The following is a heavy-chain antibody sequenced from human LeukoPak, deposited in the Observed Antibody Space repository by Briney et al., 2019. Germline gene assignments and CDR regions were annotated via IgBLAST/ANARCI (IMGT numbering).Heavy chain of an antibody. CDR1: GFTFSSYG. D-gene: IGHD3-10*01. Sequence: QPGRSLRLSCAASGFTFSSYGMHWVRQAPGKGLEWVALISYDGTNKYYADSVKGRFTISRDNSKNTLYLQMNSLRAEETAVYYCVKESGGIVFDYWGQGTLVTVSS. CDR3: VKESGGIVFDY. J-gene: IGHJ4*02. V-gene: IGHV3-30*18. CDR2: ISYDGTNK.